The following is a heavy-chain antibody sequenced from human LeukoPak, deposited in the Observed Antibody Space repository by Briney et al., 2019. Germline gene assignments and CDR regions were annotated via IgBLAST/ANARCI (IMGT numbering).Heavy chain of an antibody. J-gene: IGHJ4*02. CDR1: GGSISSSNW. V-gene: IGHV4-4*02. D-gene: IGHD6-13*01. CDR2: IYHSGST. CDR3: ARATAAGTGLGNY. Sequence: SETLSLTCAVSGGSISSSNWWSWVRQPPGKGLEWIGEIYHSGSTNYNPSLKSRVTISVDKSKNQFSLKLSSVTAADTAVYYCARATAAGTGLGNYWGQGTLVTVSS.